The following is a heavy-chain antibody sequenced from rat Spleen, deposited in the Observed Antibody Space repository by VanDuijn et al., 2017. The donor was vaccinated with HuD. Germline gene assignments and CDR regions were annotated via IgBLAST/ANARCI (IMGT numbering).Heavy chain of an antibody. CDR2: IINTGGTT. J-gene: IGHJ2*01. D-gene: IGHD1-1*01. CDR3: TKGGNYDLDY. Sequence: EVQLVESGGGLVQPGRSLKLSCVASGFAFNNYWMTWVRQVPGKGLEWVASIINTGGTTYYPDSVKGRFTISRDTAKSTLYLQMNSLRSEDTATYYCTKGGNYDLDYWGQGVMVTVSS. V-gene: IGHV5-31*01. CDR1: GFAFNNYW.